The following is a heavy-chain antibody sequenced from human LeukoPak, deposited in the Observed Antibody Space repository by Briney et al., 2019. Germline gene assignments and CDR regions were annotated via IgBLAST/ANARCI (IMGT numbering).Heavy chain of an antibody. CDR1: GYSISSGYY. D-gene: IGHD6-19*01. CDR2: IYHSGST. J-gene: IGHJ4*02. CDR3: ARSLQWLAYYFDY. Sequence: SETLSLTCAVSGYSISSGYYWGWIRQPPGKGLEWIGSIYHSGSTYYNPSLKSRVTISVDTSKNQFSLKLSSVTAADTAVYYCARSLQWLAYYFDYWGQGTLVTVSS. V-gene: IGHV4-38-2*01.